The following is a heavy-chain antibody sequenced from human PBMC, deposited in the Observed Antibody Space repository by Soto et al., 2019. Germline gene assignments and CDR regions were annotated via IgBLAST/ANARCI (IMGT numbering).Heavy chain of an antibody. CDR1: GFTFSSYW. CDR3: ARELHGGSYGMDV. V-gene: IGHV3-74*01. Sequence: PGGSLRLSCAASGFTFSSYWMHWVRQAPGKGLVWVSRINSDGSITSYADSVKGRFTISRDNAKNTLYLQMNSLRAGDTAVYYCARELHGGSYGMDVWGQGTTVTVSS. CDR2: INSDGSIT. J-gene: IGHJ6*02.